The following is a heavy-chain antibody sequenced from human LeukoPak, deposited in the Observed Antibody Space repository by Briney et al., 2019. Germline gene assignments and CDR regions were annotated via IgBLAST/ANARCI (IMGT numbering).Heavy chain of an antibody. Sequence: SETLSLTCTVSGGSISSGDYSWSWIRQHPGKGLEWIGYIYYSGSTYYNPSLKSRVTISVDTSKNQFSLKLSSVTAADTAVYYCASYVNCSRTSCYSWYFDLWGRGTQVTVSS. J-gene: IGHJ2*01. V-gene: IGHV4-31*03. CDR2: IYYSGST. CDR1: GGSISSGDYS. D-gene: IGHD2-2*02. CDR3: ASYVNCSRTSCYSWYFDL.